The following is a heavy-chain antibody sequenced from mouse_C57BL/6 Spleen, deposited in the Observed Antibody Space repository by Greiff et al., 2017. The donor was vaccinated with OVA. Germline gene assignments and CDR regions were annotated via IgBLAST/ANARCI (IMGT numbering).Heavy chain of an antibody. CDR1: GYAFSSSW. D-gene: IGHD1-1*01. J-gene: IGHJ2*01. CDR2: IYPGDGDT. Sequence: QVQLQQSGPELVKPGASVKISCKASGYAFSSSWMNWVKQRPGKGLEWIGRIYPGDGDTNYNGKFKGKATLTADKSSSTAYMQLSSLTSEDSAVYFCARAGYYGSSYWGQGTTLTVSS. V-gene: IGHV1-82*01. CDR3: ARAGYYGSSY.